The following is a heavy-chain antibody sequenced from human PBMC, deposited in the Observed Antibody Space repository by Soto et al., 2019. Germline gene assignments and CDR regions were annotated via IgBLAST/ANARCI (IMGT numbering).Heavy chain of an antibody. D-gene: IGHD3-3*01. V-gene: IGHV3-23*01. CDR1: GFTFNSYA. CDR3: AKDNKDGFWSGYTYYYYYGMDV. CDR2: ISGSGGST. J-gene: IGHJ6*02. Sequence: PGGSMRLSCAASGFTFNSYAMSWVRQAPGKGLEWVSAISGSGGSTYYADSVKGRFTISRDNSKNTLYLQMNSLRAEDTAVYYCAKDNKDGFWSGYTYYYYYGMDVWGQGTTVTVSS.